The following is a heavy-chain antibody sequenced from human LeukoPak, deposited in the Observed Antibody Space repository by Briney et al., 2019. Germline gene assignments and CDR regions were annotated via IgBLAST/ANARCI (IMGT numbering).Heavy chain of an antibody. J-gene: IGHJ4*02. CDR1: GGSISSSSYY. D-gene: IGHD5-18*01. CDR3: ARDLGYSYGYVY. V-gene: IGHV4-39*02. CDR2: IYYSGST. Sequence: SETLSLTCTVSGGSISSSSYYWGWIRQPPGKGLEWIGSIYYSGSTYYNPSLKSRVTISVDTSKNQFSLKLSSVTAADTAVYYCARDLGYSYGYVYWGQGTLVTVSS.